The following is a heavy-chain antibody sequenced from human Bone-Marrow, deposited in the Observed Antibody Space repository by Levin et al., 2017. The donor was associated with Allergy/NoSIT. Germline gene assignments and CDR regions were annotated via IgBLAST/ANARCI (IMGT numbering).Heavy chain of an antibody. Sequence: PGGSLRLSCAASGFTFSSYWMSWVRQAPGKGLEWVANIKQDGSEKYYVDSVKGRFTISRDNAKNSLYLQMNSLRAEDTAVYYCARDRPLLLWFGAYSGGGYYGMDVWGQGTTVTVSS. J-gene: IGHJ6*02. D-gene: IGHD3-10*01. CDR1: GFTFSSYW. CDR3: ARDRPLLLWFGAYSGGGYYGMDV. CDR2: IKQDGSEK. V-gene: IGHV3-7*01.